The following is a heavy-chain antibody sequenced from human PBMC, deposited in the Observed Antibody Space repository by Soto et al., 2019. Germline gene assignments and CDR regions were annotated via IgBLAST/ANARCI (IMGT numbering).Heavy chain of an antibody. CDR3: ARTKCSGGSCYSWSLDY. V-gene: IGHV4-31*03. CDR2: RYYSEST. D-gene: IGHD2-15*01. J-gene: IGHJ4*02. CDR1: GGSITTGGYY. Sequence: TSETLSLTCTVSGGSITTGGYYWSWIRQLPGKGLEWIGHRYYSESTYYNPSLKSRVSISLDTSKNQFSLKLSFGTAADTAMYYCARTKCSGGSCYSWSLDYWGQGTPVTVSS.